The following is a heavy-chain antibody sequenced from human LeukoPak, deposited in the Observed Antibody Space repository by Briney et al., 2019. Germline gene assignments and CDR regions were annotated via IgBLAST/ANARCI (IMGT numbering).Heavy chain of an antibody. CDR1: GYTFTSYD. J-gene: IGHJ5*02. CDR3: ARGHYPRDRFDP. V-gene: IGHV1-8*03. Sequence: ASVKVSCKASGYTFTSYDINWVRQATGQGLEWMGWMNPNSGNTGYAQKFQGGVTITRNTSISTAYMELSSLRSEDTAVYYCARGHYPRDRFDPWGQGTLVTVSS. CDR2: MNPNSGNT. D-gene: IGHD1-26*01.